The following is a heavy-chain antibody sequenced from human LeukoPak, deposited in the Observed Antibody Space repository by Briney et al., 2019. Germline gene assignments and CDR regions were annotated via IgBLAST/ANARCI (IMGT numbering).Heavy chain of an antibody. V-gene: IGHV3-21*01. Sequence: GGSLRLSCAASGFTFSSYSMNWVRQAPGKGLEWVSSISSSSSYIYYADSVKGRFTISRDNAKNSLYLQMNSLRAEDTAVYYCARAGRVVAATIDYWGQGTLVTDSS. CDR3: ARAGRVVAATIDY. J-gene: IGHJ4*02. D-gene: IGHD2-15*01. CDR1: GFTFSSYS. CDR2: ISSSSSYI.